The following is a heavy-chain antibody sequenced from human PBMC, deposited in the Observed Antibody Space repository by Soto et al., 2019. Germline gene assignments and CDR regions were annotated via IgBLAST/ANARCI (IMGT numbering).Heavy chain of an antibody. J-gene: IGHJ4*02. CDR2: IYYSGST. CDR3: ARARNHATIVLMVHARYFDY. D-gene: IGHD2-8*01. V-gene: IGHV4-31*03. CDR1: GGSISSGGYY. Sequence: SETLSLTCTVSGGSISSGGYYWSWIRQHPGKGLEWIGYIYYSGSTYYNPSLKSRVTISVDTSKNQFSLKLSSVTAADTAVYYCARARNHATIVLMVHARYFDYWGQGTLVTVAS.